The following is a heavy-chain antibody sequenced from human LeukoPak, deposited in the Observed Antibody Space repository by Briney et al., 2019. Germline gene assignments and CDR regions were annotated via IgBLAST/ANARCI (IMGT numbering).Heavy chain of an antibody. Sequence: SETPSLTCTVSGGSISSSSYYWGWIRQPPGKGLEWIGSIYYSGSTYYNPSLKSRVTISVDTSKNQFSLKLSSVTAADTAVYYCARRSGYDLTFDYWGQGTLVTVSS. J-gene: IGHJ4*02. V-gene: IGHV4-39*01. D-gene: IGHD5-12*01. CDR3: ARRSGYDLTFDY. CDR1: GGSISSSSYY. CDR2: IYYSGST.